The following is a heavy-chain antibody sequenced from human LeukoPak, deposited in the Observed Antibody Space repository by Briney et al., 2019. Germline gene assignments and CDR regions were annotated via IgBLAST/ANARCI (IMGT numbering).Heavy chain of an antibody. CDR3: ARGGLRVYFQH. J-gene: IGHJ1*01. CDR1: GGSITNYY. Sequence: PSETLSLTCTVSGGSITNYYWSWIRQPPGKGLEWIGYIYYSGSTNYNPSLKSRVTISVDTSKNQFSLKLSSVTAADTAVYYCARGGLRVYFQHWGQGTLVTVSS. CDR2: IYYSGST. V-gene: IGHV4-59*01.